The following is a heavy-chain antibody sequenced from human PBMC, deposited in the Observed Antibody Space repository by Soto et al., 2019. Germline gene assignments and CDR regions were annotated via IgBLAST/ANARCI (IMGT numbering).Heavy chain of an antibody. CDR3: AKDQRRYCSGGSCFPLFDY. CDR2: ISYDGSNK. J-gene: IGHJ4*02. CDR1: GFTFSSYG. Sequence: LRLSCAASGFTFSSYGMHWVRQAPGKGLEWVAVISYDGSNKYYADSVKGRFTISRDNSKNTLYLQMNSLRAEDTAVYYCAKDQRRYCSGGSCFPLFDYWGQGTLVTVSS. V-gene: IGHV3-30*18. D-gene: IGHD2-15*01.